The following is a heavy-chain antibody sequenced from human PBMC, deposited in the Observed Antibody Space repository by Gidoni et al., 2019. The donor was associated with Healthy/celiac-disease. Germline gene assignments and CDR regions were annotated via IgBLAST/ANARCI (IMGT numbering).Heavy chain of an antibody. Sequence: QITLKESGPTLVKPTQTLTLTCTFSGFSLSTSGVGVGWIRQPPGKALEWLALIYCDDDKRYSPSLKSRLTITKDTSKNQVVLTMTNMDPVDTATYYCAHSRAPSSSSHYYYYMDVWGKGTTVTVSS. J-gene: IGHJ6*03. D-gene: IGHD6-6*01. CDR1: GFSLSTSGVG. V-gene: IGHV2-5*02. CDR3: AHSRAPSSSSHYYYYMDV. CDR2: IYCDDDK.